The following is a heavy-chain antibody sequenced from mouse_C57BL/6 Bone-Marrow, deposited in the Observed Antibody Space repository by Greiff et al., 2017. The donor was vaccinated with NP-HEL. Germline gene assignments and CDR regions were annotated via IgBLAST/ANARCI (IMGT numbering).Heavy chain of an antibody. CDR2: IFPGSGST. J-gene: IGHJ2*01. D-gene: IGHD2-2*01. CDR1: GYTFTDYY. CDR3: ARRDGYDLHFDY. V-gene: IGHV1-75*01. Sequence: QVQLKESGPELVKPGASVKISCKASGYTFTDYYINWVKQRPGQGLEWIGWIFPGSGSTYYNEKFKGKATLTVDKSSSTAYMLLSSLTSEDSAFYFCARRDGYDLHFDYWGQGTTLTVSS.